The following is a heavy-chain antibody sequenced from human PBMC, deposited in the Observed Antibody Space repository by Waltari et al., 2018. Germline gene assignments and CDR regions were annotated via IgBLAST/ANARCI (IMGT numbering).Heavy chain of an antibody. CDR2: IRYDGSNK. Sequence: QLVESGGGVVQPGGSLRLSCAASGFTFSSFGMHWVRQAPGKGREWVTCIRYDGSNKYYADSVKGRFIISRDNSKNTVYLQMNSLRPEDAAVYYCAKGSGSYEGFDPWGQGTLVTVSS. CDR3: AKGSGSYEGFDP. J-gene: IGHJ5*02. D-gene: IGHD1-26*01. V-gene: IGHV3-30*02. CDR1: GFTFSSFG.